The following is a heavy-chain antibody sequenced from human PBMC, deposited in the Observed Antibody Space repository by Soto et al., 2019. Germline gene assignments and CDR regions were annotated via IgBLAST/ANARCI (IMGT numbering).Heavy chain of an antibody. CDR1: GGTFSSYA. V-gene: IGHV1-69*06. D-gene: IGHD2-15*01. Sequence: ASVKVSCKASGGTFSSYAISWVRQAPGQGLEWMGGIIPIFGTANYAQKFQGRVTITADKSTSTAYMELSSLRSEDTAVYYCARTQYIVVVVAAPPTRYDGMDVWGQGTTVTVSS. CDR3: ARTQYIVVVVAAPPTRYDGMDV. J-gene: IGHJ6*02. CDR2: IIPIFGTA.